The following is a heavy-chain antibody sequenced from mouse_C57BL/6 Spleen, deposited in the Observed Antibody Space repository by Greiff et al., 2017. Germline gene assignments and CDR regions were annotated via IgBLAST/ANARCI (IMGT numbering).Heavy chain of an antibody. J-gene: IGHJ1*03. D-gene: IGHD4-1*01. CDR1: GYSITSGYY. Sequence: EVKLVESGPGLVKPSQSLSLTCSVTGYSITSGYYWNWIRQFPGNKLEWMGYISYDGSNNYNPSLKNRISITRATSKNQFFLKLNSVTTEDTATYYCARDETGDWYFDVWGTGTTVTVSS. CDR3: ARDETGDWYFDV. V-gene: IGHV3-6*01. CDR2: ISYDGSN.